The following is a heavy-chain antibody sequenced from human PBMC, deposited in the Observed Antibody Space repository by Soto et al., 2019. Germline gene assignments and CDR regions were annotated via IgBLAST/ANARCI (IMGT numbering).Heavy chain of an antibody. J-gene: IGHJ3*01. CDR3: ARSEIMVRGVTIPGGAFDL. CDR1: GFTFSSYG. Sequence: QVQLVESGGGVVQPGRSLRLSCAASGFTFSSYGMHWVRQAPGKGLEWVAVIWYDGSNKYYADSVKGRFTISRDNSKNTLYLQMNSLRAEDTAVYYCARSEIMVRGVTIPGGAFDLWGQGTMVTVSS. D-gene: IGHD3-10*01. CDR2: IWYDGSNK. V-gene: IGHV3-33*01.